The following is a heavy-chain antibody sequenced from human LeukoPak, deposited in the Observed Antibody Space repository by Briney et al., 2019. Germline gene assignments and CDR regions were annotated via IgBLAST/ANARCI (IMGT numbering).Heavy chain of an antibody. V-gene: IGHV1-18*04. CDR2: ISAYNGNT. J-gene: IGHJ4*02. CDR3: ARDLFDVGYADY. Sequence: ASVKVSCKASGYTFTSYYMHWVRQAPGQGLEWMGWISAYNGNTNYAQKLQGRVTMTTDTSTSTAYMELRSLRSDDTAVYYCARDLFDVGYADYWGQGTLVTVSS. D-gene: IGHD5-12*01. CDR1: GYTFTSYY.